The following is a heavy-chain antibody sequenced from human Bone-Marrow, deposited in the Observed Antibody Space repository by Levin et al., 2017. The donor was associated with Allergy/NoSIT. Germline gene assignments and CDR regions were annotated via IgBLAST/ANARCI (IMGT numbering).Heavy chain of an antibody. V-gene: IGHV2-5*01. CDR2: FLWHNDK. D-gene: IGHD1-1*01. Sequence: SGPTLVKPTQTLTLTCSFSGFSLTSGGVGVGWFRQAPGKAPEWLALFLWHNDKYYSPSLKRSLAITWDTSKDQVVLTLSNVDPADTSTYFCAHSPFAWQQERYFTEWGQGTLVSVSS. CDR1: GFSLTSGGVG. J-gene: IGHJ1*01. CDR3: AHSPFAWQQERYFTE.